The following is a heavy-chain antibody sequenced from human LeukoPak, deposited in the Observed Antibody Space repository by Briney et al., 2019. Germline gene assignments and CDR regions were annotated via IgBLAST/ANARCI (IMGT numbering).Heavy chain of an antibody. CDR1: GYTLTELS. V-gene: IGHV1-24*01. D-gene: IGHD3-22*01. CDR2: FDPEDGET. J-gene: IGHJ4*02. CDR3: ATANYYDSSGYYWVRYYFDY. Sequence: GASVKVSCKVSGYTLTELSMHWVRQAPGKGVEGMGGFDPEDGETIYAQKFQGRVTMTEDTSTDTAYMELSSLRSEDTAVYYCATANYYDSSGYYWVRYYFDYWGQGTLVTVSS.